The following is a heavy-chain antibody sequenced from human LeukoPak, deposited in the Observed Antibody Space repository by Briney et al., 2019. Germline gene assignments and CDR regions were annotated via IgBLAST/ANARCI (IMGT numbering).Heavy chain of an antibody. D-gene: IGHD3-16*01. J-gene: IGHJ4*02. CDR2: IYYSGST. CDR3: ARLGGKLRSY. CDR1: GGSISSSSYY. V-gene: IGHV4-39*01. Sequence: SETLSLTCTVSGGSISSSSYYWDWIRQPPGKGLEWIGSIYYSGSTYYNPSLKSRVTISVDTSKNQFSLKLSSVTAADTAVYYCARLGGKLRSYWGQGTLVTVSS.